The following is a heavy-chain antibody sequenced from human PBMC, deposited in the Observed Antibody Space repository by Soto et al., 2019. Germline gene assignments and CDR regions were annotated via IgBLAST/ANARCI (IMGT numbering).Heavy chain of an antibody. CDR1: GFTFSTYS. Sequence: PGGSLRLSCAASGFTFSTYSMNWVRQAPGKGLEWVSSISSSSTMYYADSVKGRFTISRDNAQNSLYLQMHSLRAADTAVYYCAREPSIWGQETLVTVSS. J-gene: IGHJ4*02. CDR2: ISSSSTM. CDR3: AREPSI. V-gene: IGHV3-48*01.